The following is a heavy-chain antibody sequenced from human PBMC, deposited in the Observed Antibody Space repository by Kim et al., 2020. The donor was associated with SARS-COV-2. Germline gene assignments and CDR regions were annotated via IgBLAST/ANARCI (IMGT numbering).Heavy chain of an antibody. Sequence: GGSLRLSCAASGFTFSSYGMHWVRQAPGKGLEWVAVISYDGSNKYYADSVKGRFTISRDNSKNTLYLQMNSLRAEDTAVYYCAKDIWLQSSYFDYWGQGT. D-gene: IGHD5-12*01. CDR2: ISYDGSNK. CDR3: AKDIWLQSSYFDY. V-gene: IGHV3-30*18. CDR1: GFTFSSYG. J-gene: IGHJ4*02.